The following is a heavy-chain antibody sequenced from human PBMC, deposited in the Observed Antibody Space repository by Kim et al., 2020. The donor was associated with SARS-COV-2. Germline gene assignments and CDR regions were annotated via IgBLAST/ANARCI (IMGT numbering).Heavy chain of an antibody. CDR1: GFTFSSYG. CDR2: ISYDGSNK. Sequence: GGSLRLSCAASGFTFSSYGMHWVRQAPGKGLEWVAVISYDGSNKYYADSVKGRFTISRENSKNTLYLQMNSLRAEDTAVYYCAKTLSGWATLRTYYYYGMDVWGQGTPVTVSS. J-gene: IGHJ6*02. CDR3: AKTLSGWATLRTYYYYGMDV. V-gene: IGHV3-30*18. D-gene: IGHD6-19*01.